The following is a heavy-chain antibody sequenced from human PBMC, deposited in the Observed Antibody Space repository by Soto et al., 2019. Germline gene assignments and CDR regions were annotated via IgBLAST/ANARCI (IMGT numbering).Heavy chain of an antibody. J-gene: IGHJ3*02. CDR3: ARDGIVVVVAAPRGAFDI. V-gene: IGHV3-30-3*01. D-gene: IGHD2-15*01. CDR2: ISYDGSNK. Sequence: QVQLVESGGGVVQPGRSLRLSCAASGFTFSSYAMHWVRQAPGKGLEWVAVISYDGSNKYYADSVKGRFTISRDNSKNTLYLQMNSLRAEDTAVYYCARDGIVVVVAAPRGAFDIWGQGTMVTVSS. CDR1: GFTFSSYA.